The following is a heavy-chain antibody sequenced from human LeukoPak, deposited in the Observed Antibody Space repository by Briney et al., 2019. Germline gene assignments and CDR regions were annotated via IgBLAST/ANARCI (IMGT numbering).Heavy chain of an antibody. D-gene: IGHD1-26*01. J-gene: IGHJ4*02. Sequence: GGSLRLSCAASGFTFSNAWMSWVRQAPGKGLEWVGRIKSKTDGGTTDYTAPVKGRFTISRDDSKNTLYLQMNSLRAEDTAIYYCAKDYSGTYTLGDYFDYWGQGTLVTVSS. CDR2: IKSKTDGGTT. V-gene: IGHV3-15*01. CDR3: AKDYSGTYTLGDYFDY. CDR1: GFTFSNAW.